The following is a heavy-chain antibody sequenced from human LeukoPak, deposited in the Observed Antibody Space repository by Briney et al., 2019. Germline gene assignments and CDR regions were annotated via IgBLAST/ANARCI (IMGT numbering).Heavy chain of an antibody. V-gene: IGHV4-39*01. D-gene: IGHD6-19*01. J-gene: IGHJ2*01. Sequence: PSETLSLTCTVSGGSISSYYWGWIRQPPGKGLEWIGSIYYTGSTSYNPSLKSRVSISVDTSKNQFSLKLTSVSAADTAVYYFARQEYSSGEKAIWYFDLWGRGTLVTVSS. CDR1: GGSISSYY. CDR2: IYYTGST. CDR3: ARQEYSSGEKAIWYFDL.